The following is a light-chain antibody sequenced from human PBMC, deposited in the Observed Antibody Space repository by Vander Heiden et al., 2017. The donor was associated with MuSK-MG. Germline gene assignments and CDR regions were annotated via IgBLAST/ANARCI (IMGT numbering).Light chain of an antibody. CDR2: DVI. CDR3: SSYSDTGTPVI. V-gene: IGLV2-14*03. Sequence: QSALTQPASVSGSPGQSITISCTGTSSDIADYNFVSWYQQHPGRAPRLIIFDVIQRPSGLSDRFSASKSGYTASLTISGLLAEDEAHYYCSSYSDTGTPVIFGGGTKLTVL. CDR1: SSDIADYNF. J-gene: IGLJ2*01.